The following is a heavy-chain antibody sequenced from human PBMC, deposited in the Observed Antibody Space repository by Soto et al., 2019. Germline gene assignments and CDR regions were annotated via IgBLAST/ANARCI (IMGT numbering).Heavy chain of an antibody. J-gene: IGHJ3*02. CDR3: ATFYVKDAFDI. Sequence: GGSLRLSCAASGFPFSIYAMSLVRQAPGKGLEWVSAISGSGGSTYYADSVKGRFTISRDNSKNTLYLQMNSLRDEDTAVYYCATFYVKDAFDIWGQGTMFTVSS. CDR1: GFPFSIYA. D-gene: IGHD3-16*01. CDR2: ISGSGGST. V-gene: IGHV3-23*01.